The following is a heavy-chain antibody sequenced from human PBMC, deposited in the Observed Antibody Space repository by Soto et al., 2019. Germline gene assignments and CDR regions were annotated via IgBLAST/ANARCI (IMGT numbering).Heavy chain of an antibody. CDR3: ARDAADITIFGVVTRLYYYGMDV. CDR2: ISAYNGNT. V-gene: IGHV1-18*01. D-gene: IGHD3-3*01. Sequence: ASVHVSCTDSGYTFTSYGISWVRQAPGQGLEWMGWISAYNGNTNYAQKLQGRVTMTTDTSTSTAYMELRSLRSDDTAVYYCARDAADITIFGVVTRLYYYGMDVWGQGTTVTVSS. CDR1: GYTFTSYG. J-gene: IGHJ6*02.